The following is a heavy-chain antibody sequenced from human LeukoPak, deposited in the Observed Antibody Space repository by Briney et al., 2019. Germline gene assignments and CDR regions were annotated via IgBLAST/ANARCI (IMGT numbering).Heavy chain of an antibody. CDR1: GLTFSTYW. D-gene: IGHD5-24*01. Sequence: GGSLRLSCAASGLTFSTYWMSWVRQAPGKGLEWVANIKEDGSEKDYVDSVKGRFTISRDNAKRTLYLQMKSLRAEDTAVYYCARDQRAADGYNWFDPWGQGTLVTVSS. J-gene: IGHJ5*02. V-gene: IGHV3-7*01. CDR2: IKEDGSEK. CDR3: ARDQRAADGYNWFDP.